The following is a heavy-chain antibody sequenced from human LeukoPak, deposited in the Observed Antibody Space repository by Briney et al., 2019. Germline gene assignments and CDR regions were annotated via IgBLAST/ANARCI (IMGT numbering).Heavy chain of an antibody. D-gene: IGHD3-22*01. CDR2: ISYDGSNK. CDR3: AKNYYDSSGYYSRLDY. V-gene: IGHV3-30*18. CDR1: GFTFSSYG. J-gene: IGHJ4*02. Sequence: GGSLRLSCAASGFTFSSYGMHWVRQAPGKGLEWVAVISYDGSNKYYADSVKGRFTISRDNSKNTLYLQMNSLRAEDTAVYYCAKNYYDSSGYYSRLDYWGQGTLVTVSS.